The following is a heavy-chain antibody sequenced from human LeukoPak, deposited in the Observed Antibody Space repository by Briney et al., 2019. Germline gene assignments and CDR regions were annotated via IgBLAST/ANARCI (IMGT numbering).Heavy chain of an antibody. D-gene: IGHD5-12*01. J-gene: IGHJ4*02. Sequence: GGSLRLSCAASGFTFSSYSMNWVRQAPGKGLEWVAAIGSDGDRVHEDSVKGRFTISRDNSKSTLYLQMDNLRAEDTAVYFCAKSAGVATIYFDSWGQGALVTVSS. CDR1: GFTFSSYS. CDR3: AKSAGVATIYFDS. V-gene: IGHV3-23*01. CDR2: IGSDGDR.